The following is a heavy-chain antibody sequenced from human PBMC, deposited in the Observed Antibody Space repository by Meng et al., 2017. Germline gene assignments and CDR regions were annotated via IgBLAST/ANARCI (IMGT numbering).Heavy chain of an antibody. Sequence: WGVRLLEPFGTLSPPLAGHCGVLKGYHWRRVPPAPRKGLGLIWEINHSGSTNYNPSLKSRVTISVDTSKNQFSLKLSSVTAADTAVYYCARRGIAARPFYYWGQGTLVTVSS. V-gene: IGHV4-34*01. CDR2: INHSGST. D-gene: IGHD6-6*01. CDR3: ARRGIAARPFYY. J-gene: IGHJ4*02. CDR1: CGVLKGYH.